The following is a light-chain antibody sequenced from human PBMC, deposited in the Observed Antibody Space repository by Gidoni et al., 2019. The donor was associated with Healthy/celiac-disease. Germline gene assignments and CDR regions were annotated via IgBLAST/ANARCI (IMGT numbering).Light chain of an antibody. J-gene: IGKJ2*01. V-gene: IGKV3-20*01. CDR2: GAS. Sequence: EIVLSQSPGTLSLSPGERATLSCRASQSVSSSYLAWYQQKPGQAPRLLIYGASSRATGIPDRFSGSGSGTDFTLTISRLDPEDFAVYYCQQYGSSPLTFXQXTKLEIK. CDR1: QSVSSSY. CDR3: QQYGSSPLT.